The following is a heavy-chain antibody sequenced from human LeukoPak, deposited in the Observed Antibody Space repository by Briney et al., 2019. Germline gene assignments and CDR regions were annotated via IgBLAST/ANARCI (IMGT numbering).Heavy chain of an antibody. V-gene: IGHV1-2*06. CDR3: ARSARHCNNGVCFTDYYIDL. Sequence: ASVKVSCKTSGYTFTDSYIHWVRQAPGQGLEWMGRINPYSGDPNYPQKFQGRVTMTRDTSISTAYMEMSSLTSDDTAVYYCARSARHCNNGVCFTDYYIDLWGKGTTVIVSS. CDR2: INPYSGDP. CDR1: GYTFTDSY. J-gene: IGHJ6*03. D-gene: IGHD2-8*01.